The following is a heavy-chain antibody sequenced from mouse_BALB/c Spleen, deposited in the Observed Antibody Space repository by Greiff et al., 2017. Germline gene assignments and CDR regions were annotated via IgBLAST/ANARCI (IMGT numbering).Heavy chain of an antibody. Sequence: VQLQQSGAELVRSGASVKLSCTASGFNIKDYYMHWVKQRPEQGLEWIGWIDPENGDTEYAPKFQGKATMTADTSSNTAYLQLSSLTSEDTAVYYCNPYGNWSYFDVWGAGTTVTVSS. V-gene: IGHV14-4*02. D-gene: IGHD2-10*02. J-gene: IGHJ1*01. CDR3: NPYGNWSYFDV. CDR2: IDPENGDT. CDR1: GFNIKDYY.